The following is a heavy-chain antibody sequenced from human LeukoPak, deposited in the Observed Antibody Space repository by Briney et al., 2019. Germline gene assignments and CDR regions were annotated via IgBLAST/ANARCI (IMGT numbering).Heavy chain of an antibody. V-gene: IGHV3-7*01. D-gene: IGHD3-16*01. CDR3: ASWGAGGNS. J-gene: IGHJ4*02. CDR2: INPDGSGK. Sequence: GGSLRLSCEASGFTLSTYWMNWVRQVPGKGLDWVANINPDGSGKRYVDSVKGRFTIARDNADNSLSLQMNSLRAEDTAVYYCASWGAGGNSWGRGTLVTVSS. CDR1: GFTLSTYW.